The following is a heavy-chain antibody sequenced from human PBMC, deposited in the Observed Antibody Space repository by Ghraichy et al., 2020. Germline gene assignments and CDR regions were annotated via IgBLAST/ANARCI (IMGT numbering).Heavy chain of an antibody. D-gene: IGHD3-10*01. J-gene: IGHJ4*02. CDR2: IYPGDSDT. V-gene: IGHV5-51*01. CDR3: ARLGYYGSGSYYMNLGGGDY. Sequence: GESLNISCKGSGYSFTSYWIGWVRQMPGKGLEWMGIIYPGDSDTRYSPSFQGQVTISADKSISTAYLQWSSLKASDTAMYYCARLGYYGSGSYYMNLGGGDYWGQGTLVTVSS. CDR1: GYSFTSYW.